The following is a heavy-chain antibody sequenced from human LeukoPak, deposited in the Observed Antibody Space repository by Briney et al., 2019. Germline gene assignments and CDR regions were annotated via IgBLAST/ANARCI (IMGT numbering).Heavy chain of an antibody. CDR1: SGSISSSSYY. D-gene: IGHD3/OR15-3a*01. CDR3: ARQTGSGLFILP. J-gene: IGHJ4*02. Sequence: SETLSLTCTVSSGSISSSSYYWGWIRQPPGKGLEWIGSIYYSGSTYYIPSLKSRVTISVDTSKNQFSLKLTSVTAADTAVYYCARQTGSGLFILPGGQGTLVTVSS. CDR2: IYYSGST. V-gene: IGHV4-39*01.